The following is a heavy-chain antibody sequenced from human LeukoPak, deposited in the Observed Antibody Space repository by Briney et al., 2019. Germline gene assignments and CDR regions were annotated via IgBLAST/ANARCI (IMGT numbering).Heavy chain of an antibody. J-gene: IGHJ4*02. CDR2: IRHDGSDQ. D-gene: IGHD3-10*01. Sequence: PGGSLRLSCAASGFNFNTFGMHWVRQTPGKGLEWVAFIRHDGSDQYHADSVKGRFTLSRDNSQSTLYLQMNSLRTGDTAIYYCAKQIDGSGTFLYPKYFDYWGQGTLVTVSS. CDR3: AKQIDGSGTFLYPKYFDY. V-gene: IGHV3-30*02. CDR1: GFNFNTFG.